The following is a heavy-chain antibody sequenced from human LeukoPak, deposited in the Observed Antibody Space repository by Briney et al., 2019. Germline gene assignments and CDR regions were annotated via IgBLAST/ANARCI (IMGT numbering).Heavy chain of an antibody. CDR2: INPNSGGT. CDR3: ARDSGGGYYYGSSGYYAEYFHH. CDR1: GYTFTGYY. Sequence: ASVRVSCKASGYTFTGYYMHWVRQAPGQGLEWMGWINPNSGGTNYAQKFQGRVTMTRDTSISTAYMELSRLRSDDTAVYYCARDSGGGYYYGSSGYYAEYFHHWGQGTLVTVSS. D-gene: IGHD3-22*01. V-gene: IGHV1-2*02. J-gene: IGHJ1*01.